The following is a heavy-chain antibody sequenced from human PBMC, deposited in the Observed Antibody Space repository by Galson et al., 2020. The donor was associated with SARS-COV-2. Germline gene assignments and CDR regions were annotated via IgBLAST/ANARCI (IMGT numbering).Heavy chain of an antibody. CDR1: GFTFSSHG. J-gene: IGHJ4*02. Sequence: RLSCAASGFTFSSHGMHWVRQAPGKGLEWVAFIRYDGSNKYYADSVKGRFTISRDNSKNTLYLQMNSLRAEDTAVYYCAKDRMRPDYFDYWGQGTLVSVSS. V-gene: IGHV3-30*02. CDR3: AKDRMRPDYFDY. CDR2: IRYDGSNK. D-gene: IGHD6-25*01.